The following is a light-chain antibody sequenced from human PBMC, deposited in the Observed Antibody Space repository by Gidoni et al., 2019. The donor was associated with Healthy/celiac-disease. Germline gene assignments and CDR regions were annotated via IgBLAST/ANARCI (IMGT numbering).Light chain of an antibody. CDR3: SSYTGSSTYV. J-gene: IGLJ1*01. CDR2: EVS. CDR1: SSDVGGYNY. Sequence: QSALTQPASVSGSPGQSITISCNGTSSDVGGYNYVSWYQQHPGKAPKLMIYEVSYRPSGVSHRFSGSKSGNTASLTISGLQAEDVADYYCSSYTGSSTYVFGTGTEVTVL. V-gene: IGLV2-14*01.